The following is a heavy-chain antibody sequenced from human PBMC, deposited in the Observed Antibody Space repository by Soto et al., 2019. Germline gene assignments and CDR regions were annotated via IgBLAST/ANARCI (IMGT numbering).Heavy chain of an antibody. CDR3: ARDAPHDYGDYVVDS. J-gene: IGHJ4*02. D-gene: IGHD4-17*01. CDR2: ISAYNGNT. CDR1: GYTVTSYG. Sequence: QVQLVQSGAEVKKPGASVKVSCKASGYTVTSYGIRWVRKAPGQGLEWMGWISAYNGNTNYAQKLQGRVTMTTDTSTSTAYMELRSLRSDDTAVYYCARDAPHDYGDYVVDSWGQGTLVTVSS. V-gene: IGHV1-18*01.